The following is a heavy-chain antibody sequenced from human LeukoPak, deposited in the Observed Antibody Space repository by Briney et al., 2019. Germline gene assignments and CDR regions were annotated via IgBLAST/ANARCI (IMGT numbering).Heavy chain of an antibody. CDR1: GFTFSSYA. CDR3: ARGGASHFES. D-gene: IGHD3-16*01. V-gene: IGHV3-23*01. CDR2: ISGSGGST. Sequence: GGSLRLSCAASGFTFSSYAMSWVRQAPGKGLEWVSAISGSGGSTYYADSVKGRFTISRDNAKRSLYLQMSSLKVEDTAVYYCARGGASHFESWGQGTLVSVST. J-gene: IGHJ4*02.